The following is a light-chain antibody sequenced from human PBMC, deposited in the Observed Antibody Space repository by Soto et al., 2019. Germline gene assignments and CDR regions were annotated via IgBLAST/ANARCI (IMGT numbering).Light chain of an antibody. V-gene: IGKV3-15*01. J-gene: IGKJ2*01. CDR3: QQYDKWPYT. CDR1: QVVGNT. CDR2: GAF. Sequence: VVLTQSPAPWSFSQGERATLPCRTSQVVGNTLAWYQQKPGQAPRLLMYGAFIRAPGLPVRFRGTGSGTEFTLTISGLQSEDVALYYCQQYDKWPYTFGQGTKLETK.